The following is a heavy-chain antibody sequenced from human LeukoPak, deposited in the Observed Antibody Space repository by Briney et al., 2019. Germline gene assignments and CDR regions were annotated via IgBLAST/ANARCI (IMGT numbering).Heavy chain of an antibody. CDR3: ARVRPTSSGWYYFDY. D-gene: IGHD6-19*01. CDR2: IYTSGST. J-gene: IGHJ4*02. CDR1: GGSISSYY. V-gene: IGHV4-4*07. Sequence: SETLSPTCTVSGGSISSYYWSWIRQPAGKGLEWIGRIYTSGSTNYNPSLKSRVTMSVHTSKNQFSLKLSSVTAADTAVYYCARVRPTSSGWYYFDYWGQGTLVTVSS.